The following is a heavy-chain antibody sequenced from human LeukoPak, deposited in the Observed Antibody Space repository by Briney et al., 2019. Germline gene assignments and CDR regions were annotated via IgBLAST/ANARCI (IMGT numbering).Heavy chain of an antibody. V-gene: IGHV3-7*03. CDR3: AREKNLDFDY. Sequence: GGSLRLSCSASGFTFSSYWMSWVRQAPGKGLEWVANIKQDGSEKYYMDSVKGRFTISRDNSKNTLYLEMNSLRVEDTAVYYCAREKNLDFDYWGQGTLVTVSS. J-gene: IGHJ4*02. CDR2: IKQDGSEK. CDR1: GFTFSSYW.